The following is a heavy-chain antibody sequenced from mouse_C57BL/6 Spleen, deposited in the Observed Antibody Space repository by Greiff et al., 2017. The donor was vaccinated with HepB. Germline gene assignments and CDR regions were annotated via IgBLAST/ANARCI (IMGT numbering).Heavy chain of an antibody. Sequence: VQLQQPGAELVRPGTSVKLSCKASGYTFTSYWMHWVKQRPGQGLEWIGVIDPSDSYTNYNQKFKGKATLTVDTSSSTAYMQLSSLTSEDSAVYYCARRGGYDYDEGAWFAYWGQGTLVTVSA. D-gene: IGHD2-4*01. CDR2: IDPSDSYT. J-gene: IGHJ3*01. CDR1: GYTFTSYW. V-gene: IGHV1-59*01. CDR3: ARRGGYDYDEGAWFAY.